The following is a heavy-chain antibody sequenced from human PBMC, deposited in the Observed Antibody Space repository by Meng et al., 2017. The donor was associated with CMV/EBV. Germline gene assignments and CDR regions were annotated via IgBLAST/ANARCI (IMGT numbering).Heavy chain of an antibody. V-gene: IGHV3-21*01. Sequence: VPLVECGGGLVKPGGSLRLSCAASGFTFSSYSMNWVRQAPGKGLEWVSSISSSSSYIYYADSVKGRFTISRDNAKNSLYLQMNSLRAEDTAVYYCASYSSSWEGYWGQGTLVTVSS. CDR2: ISSSSSYI. J-gene: IGHJ4*02. CDR1: GFTFSSYS. D-gene: IGHD6-13*01. CDR3: ASYSSSWEGY.